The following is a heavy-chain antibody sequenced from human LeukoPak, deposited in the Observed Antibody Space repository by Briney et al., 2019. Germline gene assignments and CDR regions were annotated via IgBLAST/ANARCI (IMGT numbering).Heavy chain of an antibody. CDR1: GFIFSQFT. V-gene: IGHV3-30*03. CDR3: ARDWDPLSTATGSAAFDV. CDR2: ISHEGGTK. Sequence: PGGTLRLSCAASGFIFSQFTMHWVRQAPGKGLEWVALISHEGGTKTYAESVRGRVTVSRDNGNDILFLQLSRLKPEDTSVYFCARDWDPLSTATGSAAFDVWGRGTLVTVSS. J-gene: IGHJ3*01. D-gene: IGHD2-15*01.